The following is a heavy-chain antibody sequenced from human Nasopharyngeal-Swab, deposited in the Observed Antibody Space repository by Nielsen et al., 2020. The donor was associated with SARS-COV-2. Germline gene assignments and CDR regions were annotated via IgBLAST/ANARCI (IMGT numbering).Heavy chain of an antibody. CDR2: IKQDGSEK. V-gene: IGHV3-7*03. J-gene: IGHJ6*02. D-gene: IGHD3-9*01. Sequence: GESLKISCAASGFTFSSYWMSWVRQAPGKGLEWVANIKQDGSEKYYVDSVKGRFTISRDNAKNSLYLQMNSLRAEDTAVYYCARAVDDYDILWGQHYYYGMDVWGQGTTVTVSS. CDR3: ARAVDDYDILWGQHYYYGMDV. CDR1: GFTFSSYW.